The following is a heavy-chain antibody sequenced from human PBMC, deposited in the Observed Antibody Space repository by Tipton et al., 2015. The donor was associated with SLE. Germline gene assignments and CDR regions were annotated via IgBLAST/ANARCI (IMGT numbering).Heavy chain of an antibody. CDR1: GGTFANYA. V-gene: IGHV1-69*01. Sequence: QLVQSGPEVKESGSSVKVSCKASGGTFANYAISWVRQAPGQGLEWMGGIIPIFGTANYAQKFQGRVTITADESATTAYMELSSLSSEGAAVYYCARETTTVTSSRYSDNWGQGPLVSVSS. CDR3: ARETTTVTSSRYSDN. CDR2: IIPIFGTA. J-gene: IGHJ4*02. D-gene: IGHD4-17*01.